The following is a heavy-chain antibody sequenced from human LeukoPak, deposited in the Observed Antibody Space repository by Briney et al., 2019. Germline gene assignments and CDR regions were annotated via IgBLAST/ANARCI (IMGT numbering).Heavy chain of an antibody. J-gene: IGHJ3*02. CDR1: GFTVKKNF. V-gene: IGHV3-53*01. D-gene: IGHD5/OR15-5a*01. CDR2: IRTGGDT. CDR3: AREEDGGVYDDGFDI. Sequence: GGSLRLSCAASGFTVKKNFMYWVRQAPGKGLEWVSVIRTGGDTHYADSVKGRFSISRDDSKNTIYLQMNSLRAEDTAVYYCAREEDGGVYDDGFDIWGQGAMVIVSS.